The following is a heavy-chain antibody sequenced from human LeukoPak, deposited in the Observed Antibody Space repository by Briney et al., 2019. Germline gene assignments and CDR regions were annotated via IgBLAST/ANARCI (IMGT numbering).Heavy chain of an antibody. V-gene: IGHV3-23*01. CDR1: GFTFSSYA. J-gene: IGHJ4*02. CDR3: AKIPLVGATTSLDC. Sequence: GGSLRLSCAASGFTFSSYAMSWVRQAPGMGLEWVSGISGSGGTTYYADSVEGRFTISRDNSKNTLYLQMNSLRAEDTAVYYCAKIPLVGATTSLDCWGQGTLVTVSS. CDR2: ISGSGGTT. D-gene: IGHD1-26*01.